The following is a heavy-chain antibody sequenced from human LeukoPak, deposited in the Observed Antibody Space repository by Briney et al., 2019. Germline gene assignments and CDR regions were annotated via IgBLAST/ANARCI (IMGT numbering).Heavy chain of an antibody. D-gene: IGHD2-21*01. V-gene: IGHV3-48*04. CDR3: AKACRGAYCGGG. Sequence: PGGSLRLSCAASGFTFSSYSMNWVRQAPGKGLEWVSYISSSSSTIYYADSVKGRFTISRDNAKNSLYLQMNSLRAEDTALYYCAKACRGAYCGGGWGQGTMVTVSS. CDR1: GFTFSSYS. J-gene: IGHJ3*01. CDR2: ISSSSSTI.